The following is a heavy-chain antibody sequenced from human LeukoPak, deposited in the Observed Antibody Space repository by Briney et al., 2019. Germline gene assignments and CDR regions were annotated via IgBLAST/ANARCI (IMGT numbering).Heavy chain of an antibody. Sequence: GGSLRLSCAASGFTFSSYAMSWVRQAPGKGLEWVSAISGSGGSTYYADSVKGRFTISRDNSKNTLYLQMDSLRAEDTAVYYCANIAAPPTYYYYYYMDVWGKGTTVTVSS. V-gene: IGHV3-23*01. CDR3: ANIAAPPTYYYYYYMDV. D-gene: IGHD6-6*01. CDR2: ISGSGGST. J-gene: IGHJ6*03. CDR1: GFTFSSYA.